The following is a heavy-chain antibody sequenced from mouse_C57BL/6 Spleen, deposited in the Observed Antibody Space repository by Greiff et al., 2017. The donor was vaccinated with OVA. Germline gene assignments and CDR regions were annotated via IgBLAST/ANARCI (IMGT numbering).Heavy chain of an antibody. J-gene: IGHJ4*01. V-gene: IGHV1-80*01. CDR1: GYAFSSYW. CDR3: ARWLLTSYAMDY. D-gene: IGHD2-3*01. Sequence: VQLQQSGAELVKPGASVKISCKASGYAFSSYWMNWVKQRPGKGLEWIGQIYPGGGDTNYNGKFKGKATLTADKASSTAYMQLSSLTSEDSAVYFCARWLLTSYAMDYGGQGTSVTVSS. CDR2: IYPGGGDT.